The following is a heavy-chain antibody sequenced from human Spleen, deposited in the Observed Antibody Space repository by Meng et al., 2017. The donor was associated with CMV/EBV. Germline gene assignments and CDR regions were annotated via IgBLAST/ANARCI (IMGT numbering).Heavy chain of an antibody. V-gene: IGHV4-61*01. Sequence: SETLSLTCTVSGASVSIGSYYWSWIRQPPGKGLEWIGYIFYSGSTNYNPSLKSRVTISVDTSKNQFSLRLSSVTAADTAVYYCARGSGSLDYWGQGTLVTVSS. CDR1: GASVSIGSYY. J-gene: IGHJ4*02. CDR3: ARGSGSLDY. CDR2: IFYSGST. D-gene: IGHD1-26*01.